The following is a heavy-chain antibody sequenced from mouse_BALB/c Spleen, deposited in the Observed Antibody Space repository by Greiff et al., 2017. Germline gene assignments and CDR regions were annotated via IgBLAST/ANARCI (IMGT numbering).Heavy chain of an antibody. CDR2: INPSTGYT. D-gene: IGHD2-14*01. V-gene: IGHV1-7*01. CDR1: GYTFTSYW. CDR3: ARVLFFDY. J-gene: IGHJ2*01. Sequence: QLQQSGAELAKPGASVKMSCKASGYTFTSYWMHWVKQRPGQGLEWIGYINPSTGYTEYNQKFKDKATLTADKSSSTAYMQLSSLTSEDSAVYYCARVLFFDYWGQGTTLTVSS.